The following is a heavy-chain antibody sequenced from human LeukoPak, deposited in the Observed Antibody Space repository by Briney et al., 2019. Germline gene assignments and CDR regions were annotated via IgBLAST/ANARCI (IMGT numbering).Heavy chain of an antibody. CDR2: VSAGHHA. D-gene: IGHD5-18*01. V-gene: IGHV3-13*01. Sequence: GGSLRLSCTASGFTLGGHDMHWVRQTTGDGLEWVAAVSAGHHAFYAGSVKGRFTASREDAKNSLYLQMNSLRAGDTAVYYCVREARGYHYTYFDYWGQGSLVTVSS. CDR3: VREARGYHYTYFDY. J-gene: IGHJ4*02. CDR1: GFTLGGHD.